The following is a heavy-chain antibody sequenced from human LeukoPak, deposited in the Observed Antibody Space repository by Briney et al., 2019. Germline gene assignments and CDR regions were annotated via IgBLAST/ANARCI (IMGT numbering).Heavy chain of an antibody. J-gene: IGHJ4*02. Sequence: SETLSLTCTVSGDSISSSRFYWGWIRQPPGKGLEWIGSIYYTGNTYYNSALKSRITISVDTSKKQFSLKLSSVTAADTAVYYCARRHSSSWSHFDYWGQGTLVTVSS. V-gene: IGHV4-39*01. CDR1: GDSISSSRFY. CDR3: ARRHSSSWSHFDY. D-gene: IGHD6-13*01. CDR2: IYYTGNT.